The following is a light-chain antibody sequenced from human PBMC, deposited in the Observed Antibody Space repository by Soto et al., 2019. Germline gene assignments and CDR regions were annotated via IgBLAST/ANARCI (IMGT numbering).Light chain of an antibody. CDR1: SSDVGAYDY. CDR2: EIN. V-gene: IGLV2-14*01. CDR3: SSYTSSSTLV. J-gene: IGLJ1*01. Sequence: QSVLTQPASVSGSPGQSITISCTGTSSDVGAYDYVSWYQQHPGKAPKLMIYEINKRPSGVPDRFSGSKSGNTASLTISGLQAEDEADYYCSSYTSSSTLVFGTGTKVTVL.